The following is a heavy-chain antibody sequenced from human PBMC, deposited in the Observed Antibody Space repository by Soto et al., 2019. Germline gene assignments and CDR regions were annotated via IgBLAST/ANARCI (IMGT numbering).Heavy chain of an antibody. D-gene: IGHD6-19*01. Sequence: QLQLQESGPGLVKPSETLSLTCTVSGGSISSSSYYWGWIRQPPGKGLEWIGSIYYSGSTYYNPSLRCRVTISVGTSKNQFSLKLSSVTAADTAVYYCARHVTSRGWNPALNWFDPWGQGTLVTVSS. J-gene: IGHJ5*02. CDR1: GGSISSSSYY. CDR3: ARHVTSRGWNPALNWFDP. V-gene: IGHV4-39*01. CDR2: IYYSGST.